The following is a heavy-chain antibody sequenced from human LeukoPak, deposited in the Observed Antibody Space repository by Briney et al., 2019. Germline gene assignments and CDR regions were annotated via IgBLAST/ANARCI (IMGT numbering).Heavy chain of an antibody. CDR3: ARGIEGAAFDY. CDR1: GFTFSSYG. Sequence: GGSLRLSCAASGFTFSSYGMHWVRQAPGKGLEWVAVIWYDGSNKYYADSVKGRFTISRDNSKNTLYLQMNSLRAEDTAVYYCARGIEGAAFDYWGQGILVTVSS. V-gene: IGHV3-33*01. J-gene: IGHJ4*02. CDR2: IWYDGSNK. D-gene: IGHD6-13*01.